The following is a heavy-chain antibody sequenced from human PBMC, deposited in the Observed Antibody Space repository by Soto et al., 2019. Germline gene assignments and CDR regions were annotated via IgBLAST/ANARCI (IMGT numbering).Heavy chain of an antibody. CDR2: ISYDGSNK. J-gene: IGHJ6*02. CDR3: VKDGSSGWPYYYGLDV. D-gene: IGHD6-19*01. V-gene: IGHV3-30*18. Sequence: PGVSLRLSCAASGFTFSSYGMHWVRQAPGKGLEWVAVISYDGSNKYYADSVKGRFTISXXXXXXTXYXQXXXLRAXDTAVYYCVKDGSSGWPYYYGLDVWGQGTTVTVSS. CDR1: GFTFSSYG.